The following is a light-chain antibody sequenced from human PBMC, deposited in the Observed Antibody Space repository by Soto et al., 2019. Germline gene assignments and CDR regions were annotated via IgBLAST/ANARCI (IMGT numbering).Light chain of an antibody. V-gene: IGKV1-5*01. CDR2: DAS. J-gene: IGKJ1*01. CDR1: QNIRSR. CDR3: QQYHSDWT. Sequence: DFQMTQSPSTLSASVGDRVTITCRGSQNIRSRLAWFQHKPGKAPKLLIYDASRLESGVPQRFSGSGSGTEFALTISSLQTDDFSTYYCQQYHSDWTFGQGTKVE.